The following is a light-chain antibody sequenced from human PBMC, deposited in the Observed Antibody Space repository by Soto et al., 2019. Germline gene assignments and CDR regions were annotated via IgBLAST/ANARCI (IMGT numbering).Light chain of an antibody. CDR2: KAS. CDR1: QSISSW. CDR3: QQYNSNPLT. J-gene: IGKJ4*01. Sequence: DIQMTQSPSTLSASVGDRVTITCRASQSISSWLAWYQQKPGKAPKLLICKASSLESGVPSRFSGSGSGTEFTLTLNSLQPDDFATYYCQQYNSNPLTFGGGTKVEIK. V-gene: IGKV1-5*03.